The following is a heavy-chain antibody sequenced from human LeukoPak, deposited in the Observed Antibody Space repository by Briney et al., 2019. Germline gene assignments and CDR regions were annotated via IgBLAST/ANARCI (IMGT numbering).Heavy chain of an antibody. V-gene: IGHV3-21*01. J-gene: IGHJ4*02. D-gene: IGHD6-19*01. CDR2: ISTRSTYI. CDR1: GFTFSTYS. Sequence: GGSLRLSCAAPGFTFSTYSMNWVRQAPGKGLEWVSSISTRSTYIYYADSVKGRFTISRDNAKNSLYLQMNSLRAEDTAVYYCARAAVAGGAAVDYWGQGTLVTVSS. CDR3: ARAAVAGGAAVDY.